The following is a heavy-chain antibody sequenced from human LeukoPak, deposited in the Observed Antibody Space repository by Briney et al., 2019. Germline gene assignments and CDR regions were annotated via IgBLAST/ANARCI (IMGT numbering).Heavy chain of an antibody. CDR1: GDSVSIYY. CDR2: IYYRGTN. Sequence: SETLSLTCTASGDSVSIYYWSWIRQPPGKGLEWIGYIYYRGTNNYNPSLESGATTAVETTNNQFSQKESTITAADTAVYYSARAGNIWSVDYGGQGSLVSVPS. CDR3: ARAGNIWSVDY. J-gene: IGHJ4*02. D-gene: IGHD6-13*01. V-gene: IGHV4-59*02.